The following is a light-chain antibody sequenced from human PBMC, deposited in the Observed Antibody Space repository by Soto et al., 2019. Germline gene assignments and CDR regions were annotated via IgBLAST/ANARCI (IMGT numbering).Light chain of an antibody. CDR1: QDIRSY. V-gene: IGKV1-17*01. Sequence: DIQMTQSPSSLSASVGDRVTITCRASQDIRSYLGWYQQKPGKAPKLLIFAASNLHSGVPSRFSGSGSGTEFTLTISSLQPDDFATYYCQQYNSYSPTFGQGTKVDIK. CDR2: AAS. J-gene: IGKJ1*01. CDR3: QQYNSYSPT.